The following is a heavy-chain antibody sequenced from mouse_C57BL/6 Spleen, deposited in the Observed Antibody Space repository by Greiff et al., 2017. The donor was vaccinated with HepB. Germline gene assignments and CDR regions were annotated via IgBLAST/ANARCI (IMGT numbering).Heavy chain of an antibody. CDR1: GYTFTDYY. Sequence: QVQLQQSGAELVRPGASVKLSCKASGYTFTDYYINWVKQRPGQGLEWIARIYPGSGNTYYNEKFKGKATLTAEKSSSTAYMQLSSLTSEDSAVYFCARGDGYYWYFDVWGTGTTVTVSS. D-gene: IGHD2-3*01. CDR3: ARGDGYYWYFDV. J-gene: IGHJ1*03. CDR2: IYPGSGNT. V-gene: IGHV1-76*01.